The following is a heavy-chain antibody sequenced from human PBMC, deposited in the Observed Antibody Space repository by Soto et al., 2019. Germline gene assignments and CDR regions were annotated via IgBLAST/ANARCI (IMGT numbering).Heavy chain of an antibody. V-gene: IGHV5-51*01. Sequence: GGSLKISCKGSGYSFTSYWIGWVRQMPGKRLEWMWIIYPADSYTRYSPSFQGHVTISADKSISTAYLQWSSLKASDTAMYYFARFVYCSGGSCYSHAFDIWGQGTMVTV. D-gene: IGHD2-15*01. J-gene: IGHJ3*02. CDR2: IYPADSYT. CDR1: GYSFTSYW. CDR3: ARFVYCSGGSCYSHAFDI.